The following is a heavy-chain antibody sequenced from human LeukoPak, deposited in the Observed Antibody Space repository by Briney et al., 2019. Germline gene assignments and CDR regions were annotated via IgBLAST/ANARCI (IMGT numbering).Heavy chain of an antibody. CDR3: AKLNSGIAARPRNWFDP. D-gene: IGHD6-6*01. J-gene: IGHJ5*02. Sequence: SETLSLTCAVYGGSFSGYYWSWIRQPPGKGLEWIGEINHSGSTNYNPSLKSRVTISVDTSKNQFSLKLSSVTAADTAVYYCAKLNSGIAARPRNWFDPWGQGTLVTVSS. CDR2: INHSGST. V-gene: IGHV4-34*01. CDR1: GGSFSGYY.